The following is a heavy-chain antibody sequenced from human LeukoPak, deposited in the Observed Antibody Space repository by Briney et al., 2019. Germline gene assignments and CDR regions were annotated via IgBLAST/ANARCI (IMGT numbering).Heavy chain of an antibody. CDR1: GFTFSSYW. Sequence: GGSLRLSCAASGFTFSSYWMHWVRQAPGKGLLWVSSINTDGSSTYYADSVKGRFTISRDNAKNTLYLQMNSLRAEDTAVYYCARDHYGGNSDYWGQGILVTVSS. J-gene: IGHJ4*02. CDR3: ARDHYGGNSDY. D-gene: IGHD4-23*01. CDR2: INTDGSST. V-gene: IGHV3-74*01.